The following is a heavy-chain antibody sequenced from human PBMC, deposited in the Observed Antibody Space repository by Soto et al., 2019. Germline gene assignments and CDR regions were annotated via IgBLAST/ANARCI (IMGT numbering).Heavy chain of an antibody. D-gene: IGHD2-15*01. J-gene: IGHJ3*02. CDR1: GGSISSGGYY. CDR3: ARGEGYCSGGSCYPDAFDI. V-gene: IGHV4-31*03. Sequence: PSETLSLTCTVSGGSISSGGYYWSWIRQHPGKGLEWIGYIYYSGSTYYNPSLKSRVTISVDTSKNQFSLKLSSVTAADTAVYYCARGEGYCSGGSCYPDAFDIWGQGTMVTVSS. CDR2: IYYSGST.